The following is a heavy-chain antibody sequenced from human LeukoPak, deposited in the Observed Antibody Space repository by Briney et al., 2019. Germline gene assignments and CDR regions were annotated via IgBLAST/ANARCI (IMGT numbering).Heavy chain of an antibody. V-gene: IGHV4-59*01. CDR3: ARDRGSGTLNNWFDP. Sequence: SETLSLTCTVSAGSLSGFYWTWIQQSPEKGLEWIGFVYYTGSTKYNPSLESRVTISVDTSKSQFSLKLTSVTAADTAVYYCARDRGSGTLNNWFDPWGQGALVTVSS. D-gene: IGHD3-10*01. J-gene: IGHJ5*02. CDR2: VYYTGST. CDR1: AGSLSGFY.